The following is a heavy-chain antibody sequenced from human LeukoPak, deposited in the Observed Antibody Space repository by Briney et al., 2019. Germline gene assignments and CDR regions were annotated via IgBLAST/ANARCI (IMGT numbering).Heavy chain of an antibody. CDR1: RFTFSSYA. CDR2: ISYDGSNK. CDR3: AKILEEMTTVTSADY. J-gene: IGHJ4*02. V-gene: IGHV3-30-3*01. Sequence: GGSLRLSCAASRFTFSSYAMHWVRQAPGKGLEWVAVISYDGSNKYYADSVKGRFTISRDNSKNTLYLQMNSLRAEDTAVYYCAKILEEMTTVTSADYWGQGTLVTVSS. D-gene: IGHD4-17*01.